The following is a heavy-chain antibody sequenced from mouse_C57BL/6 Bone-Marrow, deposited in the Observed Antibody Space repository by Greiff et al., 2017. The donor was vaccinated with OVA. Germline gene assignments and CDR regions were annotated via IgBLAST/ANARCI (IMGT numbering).Heavy chain of an antibody. D-gene: IGHD2-4*01. J-gene: IGHJ1*03. CDR2: IYPGDGDT. Sequence: LVESGPELVKPGASVKISCKASGYAFSSSWMNWVKQRPGKGLEWIGRIYPGDGDTNYNGKFKGKATLTADKSSSTAYMQLSSLTSEDSAVYFCAREDDYYWYFDVWGTGTTVTVSS. V-gene: IGHV1-82*01. CDR1: GYAFSSSW. CDR3: AREDDYYWYFDV.